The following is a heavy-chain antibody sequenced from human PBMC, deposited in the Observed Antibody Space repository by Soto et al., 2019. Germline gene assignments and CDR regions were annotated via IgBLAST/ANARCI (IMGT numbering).Heavy chain of an antibody. CDR1: GFTFSNFA. CDR2: ISHDGTNK. D-gene: IGHD3-10*01. J-gene: IGHJ4*02. CDR3: ARNYYGSGSYLGPFGY. V-gene: IGHV3-30-3*01. Sequence: LRLSCAASGFTFSNFAIHWVRQAPGKGLEWVAVISHDGTNKYYADSVKGRFTISRDNSNNTLYLQMNSLRAEDTAVYYCARNYYGSGSYLGPFGYWGQGTLVTVSS.